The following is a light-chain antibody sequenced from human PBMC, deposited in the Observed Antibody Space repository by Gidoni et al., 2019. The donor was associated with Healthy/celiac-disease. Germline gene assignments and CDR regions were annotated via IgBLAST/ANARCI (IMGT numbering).Light chain of an antibody. CDR3: QQSYSTPWT. J-gene: IGKJ1*01. CDR1: QSISSY. CDR2: AAS. Sequence: TQLTQPPSSLSPSVGDRVTITCRASQSISSYLNWYQQKPGKAPKLLIYAASSLQSGVPSRFSGSGSGTDFTLTISSLQPEDFATYYCQQSYSTPWTFXQXTKVEIK. V-gene: IGKV1-39*01.